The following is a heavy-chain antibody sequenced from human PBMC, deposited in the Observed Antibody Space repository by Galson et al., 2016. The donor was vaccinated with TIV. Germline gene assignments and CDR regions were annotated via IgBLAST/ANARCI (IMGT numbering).Heavy chain of an antibody. V-gene: IGHV3-23*01. Sequence: SLRLSCAASGFTFNNYAMTWVRQAPGKGLEWASTISGTGEITVYAASVRGHFIISRDNSKNTLYLQMNNLRAEDTAVYYCAKYLWTYVWSTFDNWGQGTPVTVSS. CDR2: ISGTGEIT. CDR1: GFTFNNYA. D-gene: IGHD3/OR15-3a*01. CDR3: AKYLWTYVWSTFDN. J-gene: IGHJ4*02.